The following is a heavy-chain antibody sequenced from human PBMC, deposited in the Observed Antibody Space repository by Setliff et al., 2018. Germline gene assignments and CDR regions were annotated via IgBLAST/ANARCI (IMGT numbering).Heavy chain of an antibody. J-gene: IGHJ4*02. CDR2: INQRGST. Sequence: ATLSLTCAVYGDSFSDYYWSWIRQPPGKGLEWIEEINQRGSTNYSPSLRSRVTMSVDTSKKQLSLKMSTVTAADTAVYDCRFWSGYYKNDYWGQGTLVTVSS. CDR3: RFWSGYYKNDY. V-gene: IGHV4-34*01. D-gene: IGHD3-3*01. CDR1: GDSFSDYY.